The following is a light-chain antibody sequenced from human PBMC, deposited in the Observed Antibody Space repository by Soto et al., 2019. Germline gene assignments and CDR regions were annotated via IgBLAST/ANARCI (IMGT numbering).Light chain of an antibody. CDR3: SSYTSRSTHV. CDR1: SSDVGGYNY. CDR2: DVS. Sequence: QSALTQPASVSGAPGQSITISCTGTSSDVGGYNYVSWYQQHPGKAPKLMIYDVSNRPSGVSNRFSGSTSGNTASLTISVLKAEDEADYYCSSYTSRSTHVFGGGTKLTVL. J-gene: IGLJ2*01. V-gene: IGLV2-14*01.